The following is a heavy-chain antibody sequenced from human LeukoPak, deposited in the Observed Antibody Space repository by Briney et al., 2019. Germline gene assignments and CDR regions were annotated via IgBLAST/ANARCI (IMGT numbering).Heavy chain of an antibody. CDR1: VGSISSYY. D-gene: IGHD3-22*01. CDR2: IYTSGST. J-gene: IGHJ3*02. CDR3: ARGYRITYYYDSSGYYFDAFDI. Sequence: PSETLSLTCTVSVGSISSYYWSWIRQPAGKGLEWIGRIYTSGSTNYNPSLKSRVTMSVDTSKNQFSLKLSSVTAADTAVYYCARGYRITYYYDSSGYYFDAFDIWGQGTMVTVSS. V-gene: IGHV4-4*07.